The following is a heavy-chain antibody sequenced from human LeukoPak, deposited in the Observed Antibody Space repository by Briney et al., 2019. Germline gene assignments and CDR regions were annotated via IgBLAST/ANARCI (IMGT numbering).Heavy chain of an antibody. CDR1: GFTFSSYS. V-gene: IGHV3-48*02. CDR2: ISSSSTI. D-gene: IGHD1-14*01. Sequence: GGSLRLSCAASGFTFSSYSMNWVRQAPGKGLEWVSYISSSSTIYYADSVKGRFTISRDNAKNSLHLQMNSLRDEDTAVYYCARDTSRIGINWFDPWGQGTLVTVSS. CDR3: ARDTSRIGINWFDP. J-gene: IGHJ5*02.